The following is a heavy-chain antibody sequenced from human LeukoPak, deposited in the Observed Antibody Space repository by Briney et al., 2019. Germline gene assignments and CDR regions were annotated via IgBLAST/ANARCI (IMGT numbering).Heavy chain of an antibody. V-gene: IGHV3-23*05. D-gene: IGHD3-16*01. J-gene: IGHJ6*02. CDR3: TKDSQGSYDGFWYGTYGMDV. Sequence: GGSLRLSCMASGFSFNTFALTWVRQAPEKGLEWVSTISDYPHYADSVRGRFTISRDNSRKTVFLQMNSLTPEDAATYYCTKDSQGSYDGFWYGTYGMDVWGQGTTVTVSS. CDR2: ISDYP. CDR1: GFSFNTFA.